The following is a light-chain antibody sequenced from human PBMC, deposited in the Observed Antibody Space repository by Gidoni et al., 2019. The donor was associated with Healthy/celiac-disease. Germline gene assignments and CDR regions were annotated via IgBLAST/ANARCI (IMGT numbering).Light chain of an antibody. CDR3: QQSYSTPPLT. CDR2: AAS. Sequence: ESQMTQSPSSLSASVGDRVTITCRARQSISSYLNWYQQKPVKAPKLLIYAASSLQSGVPSRFCGRGSGTDFTLTISSLLPEHFATYYCQQSYSTPPLTFGGGTKVEIK. CDR1: QSISSY. V-gene: IGKV1-39*01. J-gene: IGKJ4*01.